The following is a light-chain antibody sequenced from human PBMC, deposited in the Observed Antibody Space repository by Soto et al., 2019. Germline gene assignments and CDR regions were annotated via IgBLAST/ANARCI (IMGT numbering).Light chain of an antibody. CDR1: QSISSY. CDR2: AAS. V-gene: IGKV1-39*01. CDR3: QQSYSTTWT. J-gene: IGKJ1*01. Sequence: DIQMTQSPSSLSASVGDRVTITCRASQSISSYLNWYQQKPGKAPKLLIYAASSLQSGVPSRFSGSGSVTDFTLTISSLQPEDFATYDCQQSYSTTWTFGQGTKVEIK.